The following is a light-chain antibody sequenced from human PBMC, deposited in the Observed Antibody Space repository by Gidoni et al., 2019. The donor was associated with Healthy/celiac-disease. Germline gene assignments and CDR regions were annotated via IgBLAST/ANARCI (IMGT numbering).Light chain of an antibody. V-gene: IGLV2-14*01. CDR3: SSYTSSSTPPVV. CDR2: DVS. J-gene: IGLJ2*01. CDR1: SSDAGRYNY. Sequence: QSALTQPASVSGPPGPSITISCTGTSSDAGRYNYVSWYQQHPGKAPNLMIYDVSNRPSGVSNRFSGSKSGDTASLTISRLQAEDEADYYCSSYTSSSTPPVVFGGGTKLTVL.